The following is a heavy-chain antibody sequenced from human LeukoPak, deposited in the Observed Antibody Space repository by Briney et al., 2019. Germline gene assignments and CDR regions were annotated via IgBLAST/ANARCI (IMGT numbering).Heavy chain of an antibody. D-gene: IGHD2-2*01. J-gene: IGHJ6*02. V-gene: IGHV3-21*01. CDR1: GFSFSSYS. CDR2: ISSSSSYI. CDR3: ARAGPPYCSSTSCDGMDV. Sequence: TTGGSLRLSCAASGFSFSSYSMNWVRQAPGKGLEWVSSISSSSSYIYYADSVKGRLTISRDNAKNSLYLQMNSLRAEDTAVYYCARAGPPYCSSTSCDGMDVWGQGTTVTVSS.